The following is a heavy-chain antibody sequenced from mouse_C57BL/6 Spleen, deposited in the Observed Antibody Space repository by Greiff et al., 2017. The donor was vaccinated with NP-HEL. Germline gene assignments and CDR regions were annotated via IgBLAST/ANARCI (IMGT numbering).Heavy chain of an antibody. V-gene: IGHV2-2*01. CDR2: IWSGGST. CDR3: ARNCHYGSSPYYYAMDY. J-gene: IGHJ4*01. CDR1: GFSLTSYG. Sequence: QVHVKQSGPGLVQPSQSLSITCTVSGFSLTSYGVHWVRQSPGKGLEWLGVIWSGGSTDYNAAFISRLSISKDNSKSQVFFKMNSLQADDTAIYYCARNCHYGSSPYYYAMDYWGQGTSVTVSS. D-gene: IGHD1-1*01.